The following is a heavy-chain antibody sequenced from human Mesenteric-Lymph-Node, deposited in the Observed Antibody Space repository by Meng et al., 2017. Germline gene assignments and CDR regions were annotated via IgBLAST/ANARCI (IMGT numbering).Heavy chain of an antibody. J-gene: IGHJ5*02. CDR1: GYTFTSYD. Sequence: SSLKVSCKASGYTFTSYDINWVRQAPGQGLEWMGGIIPIFGTANYAQKFQGRVTITADESTSTAYMELSSLRSEDTAVYYCAREYSSGWYNWFDPWGQGTLVTVSS. CDR3: AREYSSGWYNWFDP. V-gene: IGHV1-69*13. CDR2: IIPIFGTA. D-gene: IGHD6-19*01.